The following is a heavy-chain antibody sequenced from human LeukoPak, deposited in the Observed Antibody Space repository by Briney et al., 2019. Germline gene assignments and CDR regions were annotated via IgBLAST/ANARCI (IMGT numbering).Heavy chain of an antibody. Sequence: ASVKVSCKVSGYTLTELSMHWVRQAPGKGLEWMGGFDPEDGETIYAQKFQGRVTMTEDTSTDTAYMELRSLRSDDTAVYYCARGTTVRNGPDYWGQGTLVTVSS. CDR2: FDPEDGET. CDR3: ARGTTVRNGPDY. J-gene: IGHJ4*02. CDR1: GYTLTELS. V-gene: IGHV1-24*01. D-gene: IGHD4-11*01.